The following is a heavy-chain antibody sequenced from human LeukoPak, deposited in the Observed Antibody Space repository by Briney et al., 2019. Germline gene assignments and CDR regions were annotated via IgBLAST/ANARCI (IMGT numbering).Heavy chain of an antibody. D-gene: IGHD3-3*01. Sequence: GGSLRLSCAASGFTVSSNYMSWVRQAPGKGLEWVSVIYSGGSTYYADSVKGRFTISRDNSKNTLYLQMNSLRAEDTAVYYCARGSLEWLPNWFDPWGQGTLVTVSS. CDR1: GFTVSSNY. CDR3: ARGSLEWLPNWFDP. V-gene: IGHV3-53*01. J-gene: IGHJ5*02. CDR2: IYSGGST.